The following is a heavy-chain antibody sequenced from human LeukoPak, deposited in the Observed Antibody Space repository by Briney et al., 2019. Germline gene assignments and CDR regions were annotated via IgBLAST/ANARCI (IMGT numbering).Heavy chain of an antibody. D-gene: IGHD2-15*01. V-gene: IGHV3-23*01. J-gene: IGHJ4*02. CDR1: GFTFSSYA. Sequence: GGSLRLSCAASGFTFSSYAMSWVRQAPGKGLEWVSAISCSGGSTYYADSVKGRFTISRDNSKNTLYLQMSSLRAEDTAVYYCAKVVEVPYCSGGSCYSWGEVYWGQGTLVTVSS. CDR2: ISCSGGST. CDR3: AKVVEVPYCSGGSCYSWGEVY.